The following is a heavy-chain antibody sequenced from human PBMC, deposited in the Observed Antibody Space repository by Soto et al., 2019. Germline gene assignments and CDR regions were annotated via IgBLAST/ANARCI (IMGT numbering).Heavy chain of an antibody. J-gene: IGHJ6*03. V-gene: IGHV3-15*01. CDR3: TTDALLPPDYSSSLYHYFFLYV. CDR2: IKSKTDGGTP. CDR1: GFTFSNAW. Sequence: EVQLVESGGGLVKPGGSLRLSCAASGFTFSNAWMSWVRQAPGKGLEWVGRIKSKTDGGTPDYAAPVKGRFPISRDDSKNTLYLQMNSLKTEDTAVYYCTTDALLPPDYSSSLYHYFFLYVWGKGTTVTVSS. D-gene: IGHD6-6*01.